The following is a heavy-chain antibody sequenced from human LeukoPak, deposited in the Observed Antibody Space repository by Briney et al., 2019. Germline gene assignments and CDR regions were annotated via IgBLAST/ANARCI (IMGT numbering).Heavy chain of an antibody. CDR1: GGSFSGYY. J-gene: IGHJ3*02. V-gene: IGHV4-34*01. CDR3: ARGGFPYRALDI. Sequence: SETLSLTCAVYGGSFSGYYWSWIRQPPGKGLEWIGEINHSGSTNYNPSLKSRVTISVDTSKNQFSLKLSSVTAADTAVYYCARGGFPYRALDIWGQGTMVTVSS. CDR2: INHSGST.